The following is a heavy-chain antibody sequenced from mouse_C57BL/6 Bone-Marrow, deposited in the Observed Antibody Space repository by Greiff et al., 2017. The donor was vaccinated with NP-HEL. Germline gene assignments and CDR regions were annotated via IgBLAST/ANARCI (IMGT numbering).Heavy chain of an antibody. CDR3: ARRGTWIYYDYDAGFDY. CDR2: INPYNGDT. D-gene: IGHD2-4*01. Sequence: EVQPQQSGPELVKPGDSVKISCKASGYSFTGYFMNWVMQSHGKSLEWIGRINPYNGDTFYNQKFKGKATLTVDKSSSTAHMELRSLTSEDSAVYYCARRGTWIYYDYDAGFDYWGQGTTLTVSS. V-gene: IGHV1-20*01. CDR1: GYSFTGYF. J-gene: IGHJ2*01.